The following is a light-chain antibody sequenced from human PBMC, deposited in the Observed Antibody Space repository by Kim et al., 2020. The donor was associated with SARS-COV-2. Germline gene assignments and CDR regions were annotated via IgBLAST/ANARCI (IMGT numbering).Light chain of an antibody. CDR2: EVT. CDR3: CSYVGISKFV. CDR1: SSDVGGSNY. Sequence: GQSVTISCTGPSSDVGGSNYVSWYQQHPGRAPKLMIYEVTKRPSGVPARFSGSKSGSTASLTVSGLQAGDEADYYCCSYVGISKFVFGPGIEITVL. V-gene: IGLV2-8*01. J-gene: IGLJ1*01.